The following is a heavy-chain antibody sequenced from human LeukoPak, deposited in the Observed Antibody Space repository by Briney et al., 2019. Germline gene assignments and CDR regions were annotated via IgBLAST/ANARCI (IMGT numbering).Heavy chain of an antibody. J-gene: IGHJ3*02. D-gene: IGHD1-26*01. V-gene: IGHV4-39*01. CDR1: GGSISSSSYY. Sequence: SETLSLTCTVSGGSISSSSYYWGWIRQPPGKGLEWIGSIYYSGSTYYNPSLKSRVTVSADTSKNQFSLKLSSVTAADTAVYYCASGGAVGASTFDIWGQGTMVTVSS. CDR3: ASGGAVGASTFDI. CDR2: IYYSGST.